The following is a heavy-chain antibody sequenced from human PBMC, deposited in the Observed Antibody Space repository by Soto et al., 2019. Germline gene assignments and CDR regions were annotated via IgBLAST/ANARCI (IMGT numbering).Heavy chain of an antibody. D-gene: IGHD4-17*01. V-gene: IGHV3-48*01. Sequence: PGGSLRLSCTASGFTFSSYSINWVRQAPGKGLEWVSYISSSSSTIYYADSVKGRFTISRGNAKNSLYLQMNSLRAEDTAVYYCAVRDTVTTLDAFDIWGQGTMVTV. CDR3: AVRDTVTTLDAFDI. CDR1: GFTFSSYS. J-gene: IGHJ3*02. CDR2: ISSSSSTI.